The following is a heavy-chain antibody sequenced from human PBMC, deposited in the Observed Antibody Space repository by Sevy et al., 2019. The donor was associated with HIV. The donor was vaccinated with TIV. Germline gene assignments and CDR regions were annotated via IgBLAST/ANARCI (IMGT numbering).Heavy chain of an antibody. CDR3: TTEYYYDSSGYYGAFDI. CDR2: IKSKTDGGTT. J-gene: IGHJ3*02. D-gene: IGHD3-22*01. V-gene: IGHV3-15*01. Sequence: GGSLRLSCAASGFTFSNAWMSWVRQAPGKGLEWVGRIKSKTDGGTTDYAAPVKGRFTISRDDSKNTLYLQMNSLKTGDTAVYYCTTEYYYDSSGYYGAFDIWGQGTMVTVSS. CDR1: GFTFSNAW.